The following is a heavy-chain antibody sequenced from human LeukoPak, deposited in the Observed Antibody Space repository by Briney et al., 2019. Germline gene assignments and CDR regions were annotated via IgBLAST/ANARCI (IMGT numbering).Heavy chain of an antibody. Sequence: GGSLRLSCAASGFTFSSYWMSWVRQAPGKGLEWVANIKQDGSEKYYVDSVKGRFTISRDNAKNSLYLQMNSLRAEDTAVYYCAKALLWFGGDAFDIWGQGTMVTVSS. CDR1: GFTFSSYW. V-gene: IGHV3-7*03. CDR3: AKALLWFGGDAFDI. J-gene: IGHJ3*02. D-gene: IGHD3-10*01. CDR2: IKQDGSEK.